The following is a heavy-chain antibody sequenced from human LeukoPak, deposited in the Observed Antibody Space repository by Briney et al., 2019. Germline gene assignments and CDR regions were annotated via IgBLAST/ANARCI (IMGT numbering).Heavy chain of an antibody. V-gene: IGHV4-59*01. J-gene: IGHJ5*02. Sequence: PWETLSLICTVSGGSISSYYWSWIRQPPGKGLEWTGHIYYSGSTNYNPSLKSRVTISVDRSKNQFSLKLSSVTAADTAVNYCARGGWAVNWFDPCGQGTLVTVSS. CDR2: IYYSGST. CDR1: GGSISSYY. D-gene: IGHD3-16*01. CDR3: ARGGWAVNWFDP.